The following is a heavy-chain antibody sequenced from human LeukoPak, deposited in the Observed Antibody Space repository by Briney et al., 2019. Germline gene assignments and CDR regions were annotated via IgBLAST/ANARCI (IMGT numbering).Heavy chain of an antibody. D-gene: IGHD3-22*01. Sequence: GGSLRLSCAAAGFTFSSYAMHWVRQAPGKGLEWVAVISYDGSNKYYADSVKGRFAISRDNSKNTLDLQMNSLRAEDTAVYYCAKEGNYYDSSGYYRSYYFDYWGQGTLVTVSS. CDR2: ISYDGSNK. CDR3: AKEGNYYDSSGYYRSYYFDY. CDR1: GFTFSSYA. J-gene: IGHJ4*02. V-gene: IGHV3-30*18.